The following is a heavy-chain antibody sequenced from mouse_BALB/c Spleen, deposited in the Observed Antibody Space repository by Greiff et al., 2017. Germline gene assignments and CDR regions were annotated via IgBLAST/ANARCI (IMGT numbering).Heavy chain of an antibody. Sequence: VQLQQSGPELVKPGASVKMSCKASGYTFTDYVISWVKQRTGQGLEWIGEIYPGSGSTYYNEKFKGKATLTADKSSNTAYMQLSSLTSEDSAVYFCARGDYEYYFDYWGQGTTLTVSS. CDR2: IYPGSGST. CDR1: GYTFTDYV. CDR3: ARGDYEYYFDY. V-gene: IGHV1-77*01. J-gene: IGHJ2*01. D-gene: IGHD2-4*01.